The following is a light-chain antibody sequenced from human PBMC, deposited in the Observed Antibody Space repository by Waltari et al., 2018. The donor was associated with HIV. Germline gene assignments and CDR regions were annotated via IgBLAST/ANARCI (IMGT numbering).Light chain of an antibody. Sequence: EIVMTQSPATLSVSPGERATLSCRASQSVSSNLAWYQQKPGQAPRLLIYGASTRATGIPARFSGSGSGTEFTLTISSLQSEDFAVYYCQQYNNCPPVTFGPGTKVDI. V-gene: IGKV3-15*01. J-gene: IGKJ3*01. CDR3: QQYNNCPPVT. CDR1: QSVSSN. CDR2: GAS.